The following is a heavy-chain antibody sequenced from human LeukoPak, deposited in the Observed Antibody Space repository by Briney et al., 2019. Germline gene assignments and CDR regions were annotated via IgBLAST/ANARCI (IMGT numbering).Heavy chain of an antibody. CDR1: GFLFSGSA. J-gene: IGHJ3*02. Sequence: QAGGSLRLSCAASGFLFSGSAMHWVRQASGKGLEWVGRIRNKANSYATAYTASVKGRFTISRDDSKNTAYLQMNSLKTEDTAVYYCTTYAKRSAGWDYDKDAFDIWGQGTVVTVSS. CDR2: IRNKANSYAT. D-gene: IGHD4-17*01. CDR3: TTYAKRSAGWDYDKDAFDI. V-gene: IGHV3-73*01.